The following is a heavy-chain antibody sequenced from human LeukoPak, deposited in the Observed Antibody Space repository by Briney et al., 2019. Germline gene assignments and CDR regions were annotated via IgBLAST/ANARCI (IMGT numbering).Heavy chain of an antibody. CDR3: TNTGPGSGWSRYYFDF. CDR1: GFSFGNYG. CDR2: ITTGGAT. J-gene: IGHJ4*02. V-gene: IGHV3-23*01. D-gene: IGHD6-19*01. Sequence: GGSLRLSCAASGFSFGNYGMNWVRQAPGKGLEGVSPITTGGATYYSDSVKGRFAISKDNSLKTVSLQTNTLRAEDTAVYYCTNTGPGSGWSRYYFDFWGPGTRVSVSS.